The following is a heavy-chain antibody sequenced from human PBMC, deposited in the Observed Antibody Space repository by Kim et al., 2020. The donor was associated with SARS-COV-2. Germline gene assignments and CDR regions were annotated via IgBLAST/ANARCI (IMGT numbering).Heavy chain of an antibody. V-gene: IGHV3-30*18. Sequence: GGSLRLSCAASGFTFSSYGMHWVRQAPGKGLEWVAVISYDGSNKYYADSVKGRFTISRDNSKNTLYLQMNSLRAEDTAVYYCAKEENSYGNYGMDVWGQGTTVTVSS. CDR3: AKEENSYGNYGMDV. CDR1: GFTFSSYG. CDR2: ISYDGSNK. J-gene: IGHJ6*02. D-gene: IGHD5-18*01.